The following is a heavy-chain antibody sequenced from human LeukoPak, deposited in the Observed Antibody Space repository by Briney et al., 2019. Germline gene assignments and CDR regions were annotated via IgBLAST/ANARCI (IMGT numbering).Heavy chain of an antibody. D-gene: IGHD2-15*01. CDR1: GGSIGSYY. CDR2: IYYSGSTNSGST. CDR3: ARQAYCGGVTCYPFDY. J-gene: IGHJ4*02. Sequence: PSETLSLTCTVSGGSIGSYYWSWIRQPPGKGLEWIGYIYYSGSTNSGSTNYNPSLKSRLTISVDTSKDQFSLKLSSVTAADTAVYYCARQAYCGGVTCYPFDYWGQGTLVTVSS. V-gene: IGHV4-59*08.